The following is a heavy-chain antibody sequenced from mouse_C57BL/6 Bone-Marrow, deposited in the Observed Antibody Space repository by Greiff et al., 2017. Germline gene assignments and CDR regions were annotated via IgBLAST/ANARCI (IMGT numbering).Heavy chain of an antibody. J-gene: IGHJ4*01. D-gene: IGHD2-3*01. CDR3: ARGWLLPPMDY. V-gene: IGHV1-76*01. Sequence: QVQLQQSGAELVRPGASVKLSCKASGYTFTDYYINWVKQRPGQGLEWIARIYPGSGTTYYNEKFKGKATLTAEKSSSTAYMQLSSLTSEDSAVYFCARGWLLPPMDYWGQGTSVTVSS. CDR1: GYTFTDYY. CDR2: IYPGSGTT.